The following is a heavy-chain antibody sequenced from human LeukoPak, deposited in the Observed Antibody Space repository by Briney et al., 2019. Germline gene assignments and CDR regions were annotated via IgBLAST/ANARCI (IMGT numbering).Heavy chain of an antibody. D-gene: IGHD4-17*01. CDR3: ARDRGYGDYGDAFDI. CDR1: GGSISSYY. Sequence: PSETLSLTCTVSGGSISSYYWSWIRQPPGKGLEWIGYIYYSGSTNYNPSLKSRVTISVDTSKSQFSLKLSSVTAADTAVYYCARDRGYGDYGDAFDIWGQGTMVTVSS. J-gene: IGHJ3*02. V-gene: IGHV4-59*01. CDR2: IYYSGST.